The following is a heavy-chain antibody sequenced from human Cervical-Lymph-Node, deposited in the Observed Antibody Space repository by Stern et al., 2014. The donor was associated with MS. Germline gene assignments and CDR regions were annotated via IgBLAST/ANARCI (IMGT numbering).Heavy chain of an antibody. D-gene: IGHD3-16*02. CDR1: EYTFTDYY. CDR3: ASWGFKHRNTYLVSSYYGVDV. J-gene: IGHJ6*02. CDR2: INPNSGET. Sequence: VQLVESGAEVKKPGSSVKVSCKTSEYTFTDYYMQWVRQAPGQGLEWMGWINPNSGETNYAEKFQDRVTMTWETSTSTAYMELSRLRSDDTAVYFCASWGFKHRNTYLVSSYYGVDVWGQGTTVTVSS. V-gene: IGHV1-2*02.